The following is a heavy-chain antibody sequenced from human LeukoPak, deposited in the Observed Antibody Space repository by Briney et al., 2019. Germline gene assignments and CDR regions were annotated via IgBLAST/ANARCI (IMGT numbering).Heavy chain of an antibody. D-gene: IGHD3-22*01. CDR2: ISYDGSNK. CDR1: GFTFSSYA. V-gene: IGHV3-30*04. Sequence: PGRSLRLSCAASGFTFSSYAMHWVRQAPGKGLEWVAVISYDGSNKYYADSVKGRFTISRDNSKNTLYLQMNSLRAEDTAVYYCARDNHYYHSSTRGIPYYYYYYMDVWGKGTTVTVSS. CDR3: ARDNHYYHSSTRGIPYYYYYYMDV. J-gene: IGHJ6*03.